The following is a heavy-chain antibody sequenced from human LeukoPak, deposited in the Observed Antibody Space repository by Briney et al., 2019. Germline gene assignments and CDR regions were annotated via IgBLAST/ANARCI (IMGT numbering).Heavy chain of an antibody. D-gene: IGHD1-26*01. CDR1: GGSISSYY. J-gene: IGHJ5*02. V-gene: IGHV4-59*12. CDR2: IYYSGST. CDR3: ARDIVGATGGAYNWFDP. Sequence: SETLSLTCTVSGGSISSYYWSWIRQPPGKGLEWIGYIYYSGSTNYNPSLKSRVTILVDTSKNQFSLKLSSVTAADTAVYYCARDIVGATGGAYNWFDPWGQGTLVTVSS.